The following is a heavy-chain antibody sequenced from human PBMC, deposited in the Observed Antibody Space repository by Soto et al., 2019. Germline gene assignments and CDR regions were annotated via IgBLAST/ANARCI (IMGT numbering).Heavy chain of an antibody. D-gene: IGHD3-3*01. CDR2: IYWNDDK. CDR1: GFSLSTSGVG. Sequence: QITLKESGPTLVKPTQTLTLTCTFSGFSLSTSGVGVGWIRQPPGKALEWLALIYWNDDKRYSPSLKSRLTITKDTSKNQVVLTMTNMDPVDTATYYCALITHDFWSGYALEHQYYFDYWGQGTLVTVSS. J-gene: IGHJ4*02. V-gene: IGHV2-5*01. CDR3: ALITHDFWSGYALEHQYYFDY.